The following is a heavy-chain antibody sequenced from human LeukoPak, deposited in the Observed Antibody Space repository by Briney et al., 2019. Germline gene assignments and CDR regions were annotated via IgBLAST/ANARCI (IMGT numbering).Heavy chain of an antibody. CDR2: IYTSGST. J-gene: IGHJ4*02. CDR3: AREEYYSDNSGYYPDF. V-gene: IGHV4-61*02. Sequence: SDTLSLTCTVSGGSISSGGYYWSWIRQPAGKGLEWIGRIYTSGSTNYNPSLKSRVTISVDTSKNQFSLKLSSVTAADTAVYYCAREEYYSDNSGYYPDFWGQGTLVTVSS. CDR1: GGSISSGGYY. D-gene: IGHD3-22*01.